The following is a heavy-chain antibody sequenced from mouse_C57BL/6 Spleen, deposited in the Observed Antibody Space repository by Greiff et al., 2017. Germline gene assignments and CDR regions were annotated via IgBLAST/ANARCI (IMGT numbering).Heavy chain of an antibody. CDR2: IYPSDSET. Sequence: QVQLQQPGAELVRPGSSVKLSCKASGYTFTSYWMDWVKQRPGQGLEWIGNIYPSDSETHYNQKFKDKATLTVDKSSSTAYMQLSSLTSEDSAVDYCARSEGRSFDYWGQGTTLTVSS. D-gene: IGHD3-3*01. V-gene: IGHV1-61*01. CDR1: GYTFTSYW. CDR3: ARSEGRSFDY. J-gene: IGHJ2*01.